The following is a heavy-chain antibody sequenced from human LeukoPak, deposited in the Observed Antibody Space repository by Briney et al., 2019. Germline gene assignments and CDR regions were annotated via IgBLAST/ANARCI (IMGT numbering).Heavy chain of an antibody. V-gene: IGHV3-30*03. D-gene: IGHD5-12*01. CDR2: LSDDGSNK. CDR1: RFTFSYFA. CDR3: ARGGLYGYDVFDY. Sequence: GGSLRLSCAASRFTFSYFAMHWVRQAPGKGLEWVAVLSDDGSNKFYADSVKGRFTISRDNAKNSLYLQMNSLRVEDTAVYHCARGGLYGYDVFDYWGQGTLVTVSS. J-gene: IGHJ4*02.